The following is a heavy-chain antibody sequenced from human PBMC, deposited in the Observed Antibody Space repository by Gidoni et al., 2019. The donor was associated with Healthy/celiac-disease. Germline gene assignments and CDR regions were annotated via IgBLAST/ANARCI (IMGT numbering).Heavy chain of an antibody. D-gene: IGHD2-21*02. CDR2: IYYSGST. V-gene: IGHV4-31*03. CDR3: ARDNAIVVVTEPSHRAFDI. J-gene: IGHJ3*02. CDR1: GGSISRGGYY. Sequence: QVQLQESGPGLVKPSQTLSLTCTVSGGSISRGGYYWSWIRQHPGKGLEWIGYIYYSGSTYYNPSLKSRVTISVDTSKNQFSLKLSSVTAADTAVYYCARDNAIVVVTEPSHRAFDIWGQGTMVTVSS.